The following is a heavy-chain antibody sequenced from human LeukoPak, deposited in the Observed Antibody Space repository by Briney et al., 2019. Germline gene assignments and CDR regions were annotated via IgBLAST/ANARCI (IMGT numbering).Heavy chain of an antibody. CDR3: ARRSGSDALDI. CDR2: IYPGDSYT. J-gene: IGHJ3*02. D-gene: IGHD3-10*01. CDR1: GYSFTSYW. V-gene: IGHV5-51*01. Sequence: GESLKISCKGSGYSFTSYWIAWVRQMPGKGLEWMGIIYPGDSYTTYSPSFQGQVTISADKSSSTAYLQWRSLKASDTAMYYCARRSGSDALDIWGQGTMVTASS.